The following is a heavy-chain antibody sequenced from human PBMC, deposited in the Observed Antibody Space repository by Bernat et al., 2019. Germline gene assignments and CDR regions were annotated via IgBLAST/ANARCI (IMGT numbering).Heavy chain of an antibody. CDR2: ISAYNGNT. CDR3: ARDQPPGYCSSTSCYVGPAFDI. CDR1: GYTFTSYG. V-gene: IGHV1-18*01. J-gene: IGHJ3*02. D-gene: IGHD2-2*01. Sequence: QVQLVQSGAEVKKPGASVKVSCKASGYTFTSYGISWVRQAPGQGLEWMGWISAYNGNTNYAQKLQGRVTMTTDTSTSTAYMELRSLRSDDTAVYYCARDQPPGYCSSTSCYVGPAFDIWGQGTMVTVSS.